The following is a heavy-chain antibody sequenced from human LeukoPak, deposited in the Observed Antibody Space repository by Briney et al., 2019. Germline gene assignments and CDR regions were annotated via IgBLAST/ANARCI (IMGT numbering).Heavy chain of an antibody. V-gene: IGHV4-4*02. J-gene: IGHJ4*02. CDR3: ARGEERGSGTVHFDY. CDR2: IYHGGST. CDR1: GVSISNNNW. D-gene: IGHD3-10*01. Sequence: TSGTLSLTCAVSGVSISNNNWWSWVRQPPGMGLEWIGEIYHGGSTNYNPSLKSRVTMSVDRSKNQFSLKLSSVTAADTAVYYCARGEERGSGTVHFDYWGQGTLVTVSS.